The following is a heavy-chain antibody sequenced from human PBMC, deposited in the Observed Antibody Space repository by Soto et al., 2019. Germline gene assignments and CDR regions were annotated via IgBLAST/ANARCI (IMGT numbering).Heavy chain of an antibody. CDR2: VSHDGSSK. D-gene: IGHD3-3*01. CDR1: GFTFSSYA. Sequence: GGSLRLSCAASGFTFSSYAMHWVRQAPGKGLEWVAIVSHDGSSKYYADSVEGRFTISRDNSNNTLYLQMNSLRAEDTALFYCSKHTGYYDCWSGSSPYYYAMDVWGQGTTVTVSS. V-gene: IGHV3-30*18. CDR3: SKHTGYYDCWSGSSPYYYAMDV. J-gene: IGHJ6*02.